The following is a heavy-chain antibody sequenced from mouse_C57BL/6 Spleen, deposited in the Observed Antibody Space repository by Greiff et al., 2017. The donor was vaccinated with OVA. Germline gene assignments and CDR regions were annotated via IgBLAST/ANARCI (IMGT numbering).Heavy chain of an antibody. CDR2: IYPGDGDT. CDR1: GYAFSSSW. V-gene: IGHV1-82*01. J-gene: IGHJ4*01. CDR3: ARLSQMDY. Sequence: QVQLQQSGPELVKPGASVKISCKASGYAFSSSWMNWVKQRPGQGLEWIGRIYPGDGDTNYNGKFKGKATLTADKSSSTAYMQLSSLTSEDSAVYFCARLSQMDYWGQGTSVTVSS.